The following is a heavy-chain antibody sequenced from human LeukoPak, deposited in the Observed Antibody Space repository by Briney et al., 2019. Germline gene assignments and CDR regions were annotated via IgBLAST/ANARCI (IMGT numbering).Heavy chain of an antibody. Sequence: ASVKVSCKASGNTFNTYVMNWVRQAPGQGLEWMGWINTNTGNPTYAQGFTGRFVFSLDTSVSTAYLQISSLKAEDTAVYYCARSGSPLYYYYMDVWGKGTTVTGSS. CDR2: INTNTGNP. CDR1: GNTFNTYV. J-gene: IGHJ6*03. V-gene: IGHV7-4-1*02. CDR3: ARSGSPLYYYYMDV. D-gene: IGHD1-26*01.